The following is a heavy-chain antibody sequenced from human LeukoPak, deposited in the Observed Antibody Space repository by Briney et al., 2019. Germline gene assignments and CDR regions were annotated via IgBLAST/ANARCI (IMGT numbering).Heavy chain of an antibody. V-gene: IGHV3-23*01. J-gene: IGHJ4*02. D-gene: IGHD2-8*01. CDR3: AKQSYARSLGE. CDR1: GFPFSDFS. CDR2: TNSGGATT. Sequence: GRCLRLSCAISGFPFSDFSMSWVRQAPGKGLEWISTTNSGGATTDYAESVKGRFTISRDNSKHILYLQMSSLRVEDTAMYYCAKQSYARSLGEGGPGTLVTVSS.